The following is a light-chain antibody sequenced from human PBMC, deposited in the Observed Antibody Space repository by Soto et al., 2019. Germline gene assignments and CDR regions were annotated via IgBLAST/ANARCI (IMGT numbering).Light chain of an antibody. CDR1: WSNIGNNA. Sequence: QSVLTQPPSMSEAPRQRVTISCSGSWSNIGNNAVNWYQQLPGKAPKLLIYYDDLLSSGVSDRFSGSKSGTSASLAISGLQSEDEADYYCAVWDDNLNGVVFGGGTQLTVL. CDR2: YDD. CDR3: AVWDDNLNGVV. V-gene: IGLV1-36*01. J-gene: IGLJ2*01.